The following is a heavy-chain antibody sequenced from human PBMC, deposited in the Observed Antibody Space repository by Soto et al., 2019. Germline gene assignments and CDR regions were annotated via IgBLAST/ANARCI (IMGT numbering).Heavy chain of an antibody. CDR2: IKSDGSST. Sequence: GGSLRLSCAVSGFTFSSYWMHWVRQAPGKGLVWVSRIKSDGSSTNYADSVKGRFTISRDNAKNTLYLQMNSLRAEDTALYYCAREACTGGSCFYFVPDDWGQGTLVTGSS. CDR3: AREACTGGSCFYFVPDD. CDR1: GFTFSSYW. D-gene: IGHD2-15*01. J-gene: IGHJ4*02. V-gene: IGHV3-74*01.